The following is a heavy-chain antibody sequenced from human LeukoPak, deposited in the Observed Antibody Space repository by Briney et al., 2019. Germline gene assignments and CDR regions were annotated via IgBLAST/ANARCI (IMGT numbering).Heavy chain of an antibody. CDR1: GYGFTSYW. CDR3: ASYPLPNCSGGSCYN. Sequence: GESLKISCKGSGYGFTSYWISWVRQMPGKGLEWMGRIDPSDSYTNYSPSFQGHVTISADKSISTAYLQWSSLKASDTAMYYCASYPLPNCSGGSCYNWGQGTLVTVSS. CDR2: IDPSDSYT. V-gene: IGHV5-10-1*01. J-gene: IGHJ4*02. D-gene: IGHD2-15*01.